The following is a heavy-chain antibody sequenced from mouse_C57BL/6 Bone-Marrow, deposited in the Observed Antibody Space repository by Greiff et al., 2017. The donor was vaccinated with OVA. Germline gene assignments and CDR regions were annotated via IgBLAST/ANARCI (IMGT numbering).Heavy chain of an antibody. D-gene: IGHD2-4*01. CDR2: IRSKSSNYAT. CDR1: GFTFNTYA. J-gene: IGHJ3*01. Sequence: EVQLVESGGGLVQPKGSLKLSCAASGFTFNTYAMHWVRQAPGKGLEWVARIRSKSSNYATYYADSVKDRFTISRDDSQSMLYLQMNNLKTEDTAMYYCVRGRIYYDYDGFAYWGQGTLVTVSA. V-gene: IGHV10-3*01. CDR3: VRGRIYYDYDGFAY.